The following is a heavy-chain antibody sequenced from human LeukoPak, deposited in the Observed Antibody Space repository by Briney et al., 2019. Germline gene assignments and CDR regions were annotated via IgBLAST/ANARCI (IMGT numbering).Heavy chain of an antibody. CDR3: ASPPGVNGYSYPG. Sequence: PSETLSLTCTVSGYSISSGYYWGWIRQPPGKGLEWIGSIYHSGSTYYNPSLKSRVTISVDTSKNQFSLKLSSVTAADTAVYYCASPPGVNGYSYPGWGQGTLVTVSS. J-gene: IGHJ4*02. D-gene: IGHD3-22*01. CDR2: IYHSGST. CDR1: GYSISSGYY. V-gene: IGHV4-38-2*02.